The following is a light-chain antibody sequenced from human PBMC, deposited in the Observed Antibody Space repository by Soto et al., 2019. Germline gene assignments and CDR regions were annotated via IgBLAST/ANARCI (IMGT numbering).Light chain of an antibody. CDR1: SSDVGSYNY. CDR2: DVS. CDR3: NSYTGSSTPYV. V-gene: IGLV2-14*03. Sequence: QSVLTQPASVSGSPGQSITIPCTGTSSDVGSYNYVSWYQQHPGKAPKLMIYDVSNRPSGVSNRFSGSKSGNTASLTISGLPAGEGAGYYCNSYTGSSTPYVFGTGTKVTVL. J-gene: IGLJ1*01.